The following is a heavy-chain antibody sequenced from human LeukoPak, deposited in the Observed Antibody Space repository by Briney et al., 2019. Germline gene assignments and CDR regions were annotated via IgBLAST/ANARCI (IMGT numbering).Heavy chain of an antibody. CDR3: ASLDIVVVPARYDASDI. CDR1: VYTFTGYY. CDR2: INPNSGGT. Sequence: DSRQCTVYTFTGYYIHWVRQAPGQGLEWMGWINPNSGGTNYAQKFQGRVTTTRDTSISTAYMELSRLRSDDTAVYYCASLDIVVVPARYDASDIWGQGTMVTASS. D-gene: IGHD2-2*01. V-gene: IGHV1-2*02. J-gene: IGHJ3*02.